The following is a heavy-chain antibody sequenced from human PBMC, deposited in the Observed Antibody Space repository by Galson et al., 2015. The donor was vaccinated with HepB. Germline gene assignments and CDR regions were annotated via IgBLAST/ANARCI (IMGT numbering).Heavy chain of an antibody. J-gene: IGHJ3*02. CDR1: GYTLTELS. V-gene: IGHV1-24*01. Sequence: SVKVSCKVSGYTLTELSMHWVRQAPGKGLEWMGGFDPEDGETIYAQKFQGRVTMTEDTSTDTAYMELSSLRSEDTAVYYCATLGITGTTIAFDIWGQGTMVTVSS. CDR3: ATLGITGTTIAFDI. CDR2: FDPEDGET. D-gene: IGHD1-7*01.